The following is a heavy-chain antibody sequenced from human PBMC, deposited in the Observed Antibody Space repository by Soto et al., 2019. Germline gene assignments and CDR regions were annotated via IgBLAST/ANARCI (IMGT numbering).Heavy chain of an antibody. J-gene: IGHJ6*02. V-gene: IGHV4-31*03. CDR3: ARDTRVARFLEWLSHPGMDV. CDR2: IYYSGST. D-gene: IGHD3-3*01. CDR1: GGSISSCGYY. Sequence: PSETPSLTCTVSGGSISSCGYYWSWIRQHPGKGLEWIGYIYYSGSTYYNPSLKSRVTISVDTSKNQFSLKLSSVTAADTAVYYCARDTRVARFLEWLSHPGMDVWGQGTTVTVSS.